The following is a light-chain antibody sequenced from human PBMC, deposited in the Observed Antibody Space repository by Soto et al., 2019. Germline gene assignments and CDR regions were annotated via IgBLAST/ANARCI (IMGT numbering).Light chain of an antibody. V-gene: IGLV2-14*01. Sequence: QSVLPQPASVSGSPGQSITISCTGTSSDVGGYNYISWYQQHPGKAPKFIIYEVSNRPSGISNRFSGSKSGNTASLTISGLQAEDEADYYCSSYTSSNTYVFGSGTKV. CDR1: SSDVGGYNY. J-gene: IGLJ1*01. CDR3: SSYTSSNTYV. CDR2: EVS.